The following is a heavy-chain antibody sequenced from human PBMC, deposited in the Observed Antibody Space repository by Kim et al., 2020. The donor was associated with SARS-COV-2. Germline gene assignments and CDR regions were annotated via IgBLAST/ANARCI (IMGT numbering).Heavy chain of an antibody. V-gene: IGHV4-30-4*01. D-gene: IGHD3-3*01. J-gene: IGHJ4*02. Sequence: SETLSLTCTVSGGSISSGDYYWSWIRQPPGKGLEWIGYIYYSGSTYYNPSLKSRVTISVDTSKNQFSLKLSSVTAADTAVYYCASSITIFGVVSNWGRGTLVTVSS. CDR3: ASSITIFGVVSN. CDR1: GGSISSGDYY. CDR2: IYYSGST.